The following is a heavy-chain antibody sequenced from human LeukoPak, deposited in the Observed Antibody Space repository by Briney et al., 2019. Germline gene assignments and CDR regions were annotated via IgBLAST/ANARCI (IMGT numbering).Heavy chain of an antibody. D-gene: IGHD6-19*01. V-gene: IGHV3-30*18. CDR3: AKEKYSSGYTVDY. J-gene: IGHJ4*02. Sequence: GGSLRLSCAASGFSFSSYGMHWVRQAPGKGLEWVAVMSYDGSIKYYADSVKGRFTISRDNSKNTLYLQMNSLRAEDTAVYYCAKEKYSSGYTVDYWGQGTLVTVSS. CDR2: MSYDGSIK. CDR1: GFSFSSYG.